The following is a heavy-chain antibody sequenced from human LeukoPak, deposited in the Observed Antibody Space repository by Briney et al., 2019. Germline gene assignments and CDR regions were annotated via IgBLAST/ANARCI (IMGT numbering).Heavy chain of an antibody. V-gene: IGHV3-66*01. D-gene: IGHD5-18*01. CDR3: AKGSQLWSIVDY. CDR1: GFTVNSNY. CDR2: IYSGGST. Sequence: GGSLRLSCAASGFTVNSNYMSWVRQAPGKGLEWVSVIYSGGSTYYADSVKGRFTISRDNSKNTLYLQMNSLRAEDTAVYYCAKGSQLWSIVDYWGQGTLVTVSS. J-gene: IGHJ4*02.